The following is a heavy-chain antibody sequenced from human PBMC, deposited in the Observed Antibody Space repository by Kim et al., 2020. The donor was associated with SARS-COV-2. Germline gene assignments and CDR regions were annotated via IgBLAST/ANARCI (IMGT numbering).Heavy chain of an antibody. CDR2: SYYSGST. CDR1: GGSISSSSYY. J-gene: IGHJ4*01. V-gene: IGHV4-39*01. CDR3: ARHRREWLQPIPHDFD. Sequence: SETLSLTCTVSGGSISSSSYYWGWIRQPPGKGLEWIGSSYYSGSTYYNPSLKSRVTISVDTSNNQFFLKLSSLTAADTAVYFCARHRREWLQPIPHDFD. D-gene: IGHD5-12*01.